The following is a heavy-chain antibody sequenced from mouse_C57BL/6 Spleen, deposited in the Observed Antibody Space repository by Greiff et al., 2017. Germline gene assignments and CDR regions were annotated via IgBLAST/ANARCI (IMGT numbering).Heavy chain of an antibody. Sequence: EVKLVESGGGLVKPGGSLKLSCAASGFTFSSYAMSWVRQTPEKRLEWVATISDGGSYTYYPDNVKGRFTISRDNAKNNLYLQMSHLKSEDTAMYYCARDLGYGSSYWYFDVWGTGTTVTVSS. J-gene: IGHJ1*03. V-gene: IGHV5-4*01. CDR1: GFTFSSYA. CDR2: ISDGGSYT. D-gene: IGHD1-1*01. CDR3: ARDLGYGSSYWYFDV.